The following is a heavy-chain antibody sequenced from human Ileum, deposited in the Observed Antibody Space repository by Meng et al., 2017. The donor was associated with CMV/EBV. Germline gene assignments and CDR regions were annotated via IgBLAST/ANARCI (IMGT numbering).Heavy chain of an antibody. CDR1: YTCTTYG. J-gene: IGHJ4*02. CDR2: ISAYNVNT. CDR3: ARVPRRGSSSGRGYYFDY. V-gene: IGHV1-18*01. Sequence: YTCTTYGITWVRQAPGQGLEWMGWISAYNVNTNYAQKLQGRVTLTTDTSTSTAYMELRSLRSDDTAVYYCARVPRRGSSSGRGYYFDYWGQGTLVTVSS. D-gene: IGHD6-6*01.